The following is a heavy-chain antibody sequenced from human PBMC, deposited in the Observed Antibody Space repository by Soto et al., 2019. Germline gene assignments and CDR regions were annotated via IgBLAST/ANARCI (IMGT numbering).Heavy chain of an antibody. CDR3: ATAKLLHPWLFDY. V-gene: IGHV3-66*01. Sequence: GGSLRLSCAASGFTVSSNYMSWVRQAPGKGLEWVSVIYSGGSTYYADSVKGRFIISRDDSKNTLFLQMNSLRAEDTAVYYCATAKLLHPWLFDYRAQRTLVTVSS. J-gene: IGHJ4*02. CDR1: GFTVSSNY. D-gene: IGHD1-26*01. CDR2: IYSGGST.